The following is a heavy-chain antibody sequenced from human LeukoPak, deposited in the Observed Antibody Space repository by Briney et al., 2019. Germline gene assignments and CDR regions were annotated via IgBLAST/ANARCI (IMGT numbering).Heavy chain of an antibody. J-gene: IGHJ6*03. D-gene: IGHD6-13*01. CDR1: GGSISSGSYY. V-gene: IGHV4-39*07. Sequence: SETLSLTCTVSGGSISSGSYYWGWIRQPPGKGLEWIGSIYYSGSTYYNPSLKSRVTISVDTSKNQFSLKLSSVTAADTAVYYCARVPSNRDSSSRYYYYYYMDVWGKGTTVTVSS. CDR3: ARVPSNRDSSSRYYYYYYMDV. CDR2: IYYSGST.